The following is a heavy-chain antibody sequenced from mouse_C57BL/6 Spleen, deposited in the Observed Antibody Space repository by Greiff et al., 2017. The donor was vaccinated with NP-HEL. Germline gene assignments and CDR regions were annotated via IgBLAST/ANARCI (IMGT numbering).Heavy chain of an antibody. Sequence: EVKLVESGGGLVQPGGSLSLSCAASGFTFTDYYMSWVRQPPGKALEWLGFIRNKANGYTTEYSASVKGRFTISRDNSQSILYLQMNALRAEDSATYYCARYKGVLRRGGAMDYWGQGTSVTVSS. CDR2: IRNKANGYTT. J-gene: IGHJ4*01. V-gene: IGHV7-3*01. CDR1: GFTFTDYY. CDR3: ARYKGVLRRGGAMDY. D-gene: IGHD1-2*01.